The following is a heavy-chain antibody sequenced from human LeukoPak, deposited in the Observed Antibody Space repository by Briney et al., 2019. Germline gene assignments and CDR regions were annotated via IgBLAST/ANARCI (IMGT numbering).Heavy chain of an antibody. V-gene: IGHV4-59*10. CDR2: IYPSGST. Sequence: PSETLSLTCAVYGGSFSSYYWSWIRQPAGKGLEWIGRIYPSGSTNYNPSLKSRVTMSVDTSKNQFSLKLSSVTAADTAVYYCARTSPRAATFDSWGQGTLVTVSS. J-gene: IGHJ4*02. D-gene: IGHD2-15*01. CDR1: GGSFSSYY. CDR3: ARTSPRAATFDS.